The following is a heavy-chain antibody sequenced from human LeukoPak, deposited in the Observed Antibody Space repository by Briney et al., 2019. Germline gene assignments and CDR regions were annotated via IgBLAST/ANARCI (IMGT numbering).Heavy chain of an antibody. CDR1: GGSISSYF. CDR3: ARDGDSDAFDI. V-gene: IGHV4-4*07. CDR2: IYTSGST. Sequence: PSETLSLTCTVSGGSISSYFWSWIRQPAGKGLEWIGRIYTSGSTYYNPSLKSRVTISVDTSKNQFSLKLSSVTAADTAVYYCARDGDSDAFDIWGQGTMVTVSS. D-gene: IGHD2-21*02. J-gene: IGHJ3*02.